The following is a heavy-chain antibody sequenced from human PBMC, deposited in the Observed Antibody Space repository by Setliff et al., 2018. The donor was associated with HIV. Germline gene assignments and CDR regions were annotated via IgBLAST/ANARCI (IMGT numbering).Heavy chain of an antibody. Sequence: LSLTCTVSGGFINSSSYYWGWIRQPPGKGLEWIGSIFNDGRTYYNPSLKSRITIPMDTSTDQFSLKLSSVTAADTAVYFCARHFPSISLFFGDPGPFDRWGQGALVTVSS. V-gene: IGHV4-39*01. CDR3: ARHFPSISLFFGDPGPFDR. CDR2: IFNDGRT. J-gene: IGHJ4*02. CDR1: GGFINSSSYY. D-gene: IGHD3-10*01.